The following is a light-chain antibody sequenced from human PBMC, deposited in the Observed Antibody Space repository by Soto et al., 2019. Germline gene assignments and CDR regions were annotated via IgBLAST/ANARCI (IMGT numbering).Light chain of an antibody. V-gene: IGKV3-15*01. CDR3: QQYNNWPPT. CDR1: QSVSSD. CDR2: GAS. J-gene: IGKJ3*01. Sequence: EIVMTQSPATLSVSPGERATLSCRASQSVSSDFAWYQQKPGQAPRLLIYGASSRATGIPARFSGSGSGTEFTLTISSLQSEDFAVYYCQQYNNWPPTVGPGTKVDSK.